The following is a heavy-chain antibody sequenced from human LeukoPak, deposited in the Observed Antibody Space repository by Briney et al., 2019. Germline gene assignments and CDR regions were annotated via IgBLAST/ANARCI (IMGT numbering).Heavy chain of an antibody. CDR3: ARAGYYYDSSGYYCFDY. CDR2: IIPIFGTA. V-gene: IGHV1-69*06. CDR1: GGTFSSYA. D-gene: IGHD3-22*01. Sequence: ASVKVSCKASGGTFSSYAISWVRQAPGQGLEWMGGIIPIFGTANYAQKFQGRVTITADKSTSTAYMELSSLRSEDTAVYHCARAGYYYDSSGYYCFDYWGQGTLVTVSS. J-gene: IGHJ4*02.